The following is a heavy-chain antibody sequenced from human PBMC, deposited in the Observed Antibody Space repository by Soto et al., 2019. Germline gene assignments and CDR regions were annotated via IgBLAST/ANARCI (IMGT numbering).Heavy chain of an antibody. CDR3: ARGGYSYGLDY. CDR1: GYTFTSYG. CDR2: IIPIFGTA. V-gene: IGHV1-69*13. D-gene: IGHD5-18*01. Sequence: SVKVSCKASGYTFTSYGISWVRQAPGQGLEWMGGIIPIFGTANYAQKFQGRVTITADESTSTAYMELSSLRSEDTAVYYCARGGYSYGLDYWGQGTLVTVSS. J-gene: IGHJ4*02.